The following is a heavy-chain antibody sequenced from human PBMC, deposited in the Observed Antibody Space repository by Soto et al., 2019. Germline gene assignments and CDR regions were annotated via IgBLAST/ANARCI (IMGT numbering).Heavy chain of an antibody. J-gene: IGHJ5*01. V-gene: IGHV4-30-4*01. Sequence: QVHLLESGPGLXKPSQTLSLTCSVSGDSISTVDYFWAWIRQPPGQALEYIGYIYKSTTTYYNPSFESRVAISLDTSKSQFSLTVTSVTAADTAVYFCARGRYCLTGRCFPNWFDSWGQGTLVTVSS. CDR1: GDSISTVDYF. CDR2: IYKSTTT. D-gene: IGHD2-15*01. CDR3: ARGRYCLTGRCFPNWFDS.